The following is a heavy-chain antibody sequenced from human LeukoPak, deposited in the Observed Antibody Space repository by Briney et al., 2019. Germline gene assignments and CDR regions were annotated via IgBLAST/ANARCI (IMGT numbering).Heavy chain of an antibody. J-gene: IGHJ3*02. Sequence: ASVKVSCKASGYTFTSYGISWVRQAPGQGLEWMGWISAYNGNTNYAQKLQGRVTMTTDTSTSTAYMELRSLRSDDTAVYYCARSKRRYYYDSSGYYRELGAFDIWGQGTMVTVSS. CDR2: ISAYNGNT. V-gene: IGHV1-18*01. CDR1: GYTFTSYG. CDR3: ARSKRRYYYDSSGYYRELGAFDI. D-gene: IGHD3-22*01.